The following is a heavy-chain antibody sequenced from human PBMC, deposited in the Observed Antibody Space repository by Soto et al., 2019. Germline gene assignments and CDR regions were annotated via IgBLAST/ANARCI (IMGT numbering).Heavy chain of an antibody. D-gene: IGHD6-6*01. CDR2: IIPIFGTA. CDR3: ARGGGSIHGGAFDI. V-gene: IGHV1-69*01. Sequence: QVQLVQSGAEVKKPGASVKVSCKASGGTFSSYAISWVRQAPGQGREWMGGIIPIFGTANYAQKFQGRVTITADESTSTAYMELSSLRSEDTAVYYCARGGGSIHGGAFDIWGQGTMVTVSS. CDR1: GGTFSSYA. J-gene: IGHJ3*02.